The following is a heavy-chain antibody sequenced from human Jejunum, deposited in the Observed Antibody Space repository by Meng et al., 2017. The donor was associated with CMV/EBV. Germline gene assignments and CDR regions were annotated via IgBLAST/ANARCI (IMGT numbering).Heavy chain of an antibody. J-gene: IGHJ5*02. CDR1: GDSITSNPFY. CDR2: IYSSGST. D-gene: IGHD2-2*01. Sequence: QLQLQESGPGLVQPSESLSLTCTVSGDSITSNPFYWGWIRQPPGKGLEWIGSIYSSGSTYYNPSLKSRVTISIDTSKNQFSLKLTSVTAADTAVYYCARDCCSYRSWFDPWGQGTLVTVSS. V-gene: IGHV4-39*07. CDR3: ARDCCSYRSWFDP.